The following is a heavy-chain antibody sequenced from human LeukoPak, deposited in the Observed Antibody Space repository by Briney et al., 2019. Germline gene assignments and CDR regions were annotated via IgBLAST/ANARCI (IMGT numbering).Heavy chain of an antibody. CDR1: RGSFSGYS. CDR2: INYSGST. Sequence: SETLPLTCAVFRGSFSGYSWSWIRQSPGTGLEWIGEINYSGSTKYNPSLKRRVTISLDKSKNQLSLKLSSVTAADTAVYFCARVDFATSYTPGIRYIYFDPWSQGTLVAVSS. D-gene: IGHD1-1*01. J-gene: IGHJ5*02. V-gene: IGHV4-34*01. CDR3: ARVDFATSYTPGIRYIYFDP.